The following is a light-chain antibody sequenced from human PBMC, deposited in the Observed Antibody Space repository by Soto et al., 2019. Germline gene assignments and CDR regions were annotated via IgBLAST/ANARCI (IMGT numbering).Light chain of an antibody. V-gene: IGLV1-40*01. CDR2: GNS. J-gene: IGLJ1*01. CDR1: SSNIGAGYD. Sequence: QSVLTQPPSVSGAPGPRVTISCTGSSSNIGAGYDVHWYQQRPGTAPKLLIYGNSNRASGVPDRFSGSTSGPSASLAITREQAEDEADYYGQSYDSSLSGYVFGTGTKLTVL. CDR3: QSYDSSLSGYV.